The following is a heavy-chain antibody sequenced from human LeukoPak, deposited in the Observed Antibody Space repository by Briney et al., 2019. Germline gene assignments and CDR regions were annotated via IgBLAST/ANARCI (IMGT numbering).Heavy chain of an antibody. CDR2: IYYSGST. CDR1: GGSISSYY. D-gene: IGHD4-23*01. V-gene: IGHV4-59*01. J-gene: IGHJ6*02. CDR3: ARDRWSGVGYYYYYGMDV. Sequence: SETLSLTCTVSGGSISSYYWSWIRQPPGKGLEWIGYIYYSGSTNYNPSLKSRVTISVDTSKNQFSLKLSSVTAADTAVYYCARDRWSGVGYYYYYGMDVWGQGTTVTVSS.